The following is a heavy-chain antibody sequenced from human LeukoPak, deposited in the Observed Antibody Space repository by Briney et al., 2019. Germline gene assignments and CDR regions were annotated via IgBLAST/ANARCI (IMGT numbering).Heavy chain of an antibody. Sequence: SETLSLTCTVSGGSISSSSYYWGWIRQPPGKGLEWICSSYYGGSSYYNPSLKSRVTTSVDTSKDQFSLKLSSVTAADTAVYYCARHLLSGIPLGMDVWGQGTTVTLS. D-gene: IGHD2/OR15-2a*01. CDR3: ARHLLSGIPLGMDV. J-gene: IGHJ6*02. V-gene: IGHV4-39*01. CDR2: SYYGGSS. CDR1: GGSISSSSYY.